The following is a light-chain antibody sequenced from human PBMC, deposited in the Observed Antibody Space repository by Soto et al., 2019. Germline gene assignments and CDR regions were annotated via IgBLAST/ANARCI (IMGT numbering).Light chain of an antibody. J-gene: IGLJ1*01. CDR1: SSDIGNFRL. CDR3: CSYADNNTYV. CDR2: EVN. Sequence: QSVLAQPASVSRSPGQSITISCTGTSSDIGNFRLVSWYQQHPGKVPKVVMFEVNKRPSWVSTRLSGSRSGKTASLTISGLQTEYEADYYCCSYADNNTYVFGSGTKVTVL. V-gene: IGLV2-23*02.